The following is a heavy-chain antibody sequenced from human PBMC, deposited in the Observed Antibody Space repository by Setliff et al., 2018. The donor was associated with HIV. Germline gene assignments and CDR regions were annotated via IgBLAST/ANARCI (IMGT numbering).Heavy chain of an antibody. Sequence: PGGSLRLSCAASGFAFGDHTVHWVRQFPGKGLEWVALITWDSTITDYSESVKGRFTISRDNSQSSLYLQMNSLKTEDSALYHCAKTPSNWGITGGMDVWGQGTTVTVS. D-gene: IGHD7-27*01. CDR1: GFAFGDHT. CDR2: ITWDSTIT. J-gene: IGHJ6*02. V-gene: IGHV3-43*01. CDR3: AKTPSNWGITGGMDV.